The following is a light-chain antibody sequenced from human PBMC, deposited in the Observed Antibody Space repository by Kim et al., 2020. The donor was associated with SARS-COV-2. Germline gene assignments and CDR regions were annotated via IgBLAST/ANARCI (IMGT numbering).Light chain of an antibody. J-gene: IGKJ4*01. V-gene: IGKV1-39*01. CDR3: QQSQTAPLLT. Sequence: DIQMTPSPSSLAASVGDRVTITCRASQSINAYLNWYQQKPGKAPKLLIYAASTLQSGVPSRFSGSGSGTDFTLTITSLQPEDFATYYCQQSQTAPLLTFGGGTKLEI. CDR2: AAS. CDR1: QSINAY.